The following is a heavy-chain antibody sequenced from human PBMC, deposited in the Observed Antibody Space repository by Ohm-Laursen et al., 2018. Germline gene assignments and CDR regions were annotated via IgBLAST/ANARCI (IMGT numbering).Heavy chain of an antibody. Sequence: SLRLSCAASGFTFSSYGMHWVRQAPGKGLEWVAVIWYDGSNKYYADSVKGRFTISRDNSKNTLYLQMNSLKTEDTAVYYCTTAYITPFQHWGQGTLVTVSS. D-gene: IGHD3-3*01. CDR1: GFTFSSYG. V-gene: IGHV3-33*01. CDR3: TTAYITPFQH. J-gene: IGHJ1*01. CDR2: IWYDGSNK.